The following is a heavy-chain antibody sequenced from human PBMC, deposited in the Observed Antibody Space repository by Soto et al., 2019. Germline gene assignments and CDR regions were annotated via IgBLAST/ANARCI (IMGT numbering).Heavy chain of an antibody. CDR3: ARESPIAAAGSWFDP. V-gene: IGHV3-30-3*01. D-gene: IGHD6-13*01. CDR2: ISYDGSNK. CDR1: GFTFSSYA. Sequence: ESGGGVVQPGRSLRLSCAASGFTFSSYAMHWVRQAPGKGLEWVAVISYDGSNKYYADSVKGRFTISRDNSKNTLYLQMNSLRAEDTAVYYCARESPIAAAGSWFDPWGQGTLVTVSS. J-gene: IGHJ5*02.